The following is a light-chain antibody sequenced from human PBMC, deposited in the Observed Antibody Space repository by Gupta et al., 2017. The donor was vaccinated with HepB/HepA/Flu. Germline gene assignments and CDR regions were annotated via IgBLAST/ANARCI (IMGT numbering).Light chain of an antibody. V-gene: IGLV4-69*01. CDR1: SGHSSYD. J-gene: IGLJ2*01. CDR2: LNSAGKH. Sequence: LVLTQSPSASASLGASVNHTCTLSSGHSSYDIAWHQQQPEKGPRYLMRLNSAGKHSKGDGIPDRFSGSSSGAERYLTISSLQSEDEADYYCQTWGTGFRVFGGGTKLTVL. CDR3: QTWGTGFRV.